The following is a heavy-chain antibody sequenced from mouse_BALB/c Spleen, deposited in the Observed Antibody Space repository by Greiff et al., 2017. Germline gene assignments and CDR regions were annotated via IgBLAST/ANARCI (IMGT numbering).Heavy chain of an antibody. Sequence: VQLQQPGAELVKPGASVKLSCKASGYTFTSYWMHWVKQRPGQGLEWIGEINPSNGRTNYNEKFKSKATLTVDKSSSTAYIQLSSLTSEDSAVYYCARTGTDAMDYWGQGTSVTVSS. CDR2: INPSNGRT. J-gene: IGHJ4*01. D-gene: IGHD4-1*01. CDR3: ARTGTDAMDY. V-gene: IGHV1S81*02. CDR1: GYTFTSYW.